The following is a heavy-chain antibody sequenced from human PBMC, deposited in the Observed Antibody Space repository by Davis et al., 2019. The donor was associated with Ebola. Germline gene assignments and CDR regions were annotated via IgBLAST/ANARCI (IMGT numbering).Heavy chain of an antibody. J-gene: IGHJ5*02. CDR2: VSHSGDT. D-gene: IGHD1-1*01. CDR3: ARTTKTSISDSGLGYTYLDP. Sequence: MPSETLSLTCVVSGGSFSDYFWSWVRQPPGKGLEWIGKVSHSGDTDYNPSVKARVTLSVDTSKNQFSLKIHSVTVADTAVYYCARTTKTSISDSGLGYTYLDPWGQGTLVAVSA. CDR1: GGSFSDYF. V-gene: IGHV4-34*01.